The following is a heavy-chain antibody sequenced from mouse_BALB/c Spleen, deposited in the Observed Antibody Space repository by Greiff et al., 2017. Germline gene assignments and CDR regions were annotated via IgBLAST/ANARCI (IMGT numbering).Heavy chain of an antibody. CDR2: INSNGGST. V-gene: IGHV5-6-3*01. Sequence: EVMLVESGGGLVQPGGSLKLSCAASGFTFSSYGMSWVRQTPDKRLELVATINSNGGSTYYPDSVKGRFTISRDNAKNTLYLQMSSLKSEDTAMYYCARGYYGSQYYFDYWGQGTTLTVSS. CDR3: ARGYYGSQYYFDY. J-gene: IGHJ2*01. CDR1: GFTFSSYG. D-gene: IGHD1-1*01.